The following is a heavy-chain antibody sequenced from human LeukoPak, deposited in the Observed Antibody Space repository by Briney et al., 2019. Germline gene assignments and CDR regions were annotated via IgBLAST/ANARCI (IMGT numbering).Heavy chain of an antibody. CDR2: ISYDGSNK. CDR3: ARDGLDDCYDSSGYYSV. V-gene: IGHV3-30*19. J-gene: IGHJ4*02. Sequence: PGGSLRLSCAASGFTFSSYGMHWVRQAPGKGLEWVAVISYDGSNKYYADSVKGRFTISRDNSKNTLYLQMNSLRAEDTAVYYCARDGLDDCYDSSGYYSVWGQGTLVTVSS. D-gene: IGHD3-22*01. CDR1: GFTFSSYG.